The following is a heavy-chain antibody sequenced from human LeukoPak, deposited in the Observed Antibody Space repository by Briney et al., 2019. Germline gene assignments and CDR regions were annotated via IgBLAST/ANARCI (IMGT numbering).Heavy chain of an antibody. D-gene: IGHD2-2*01. CDR3: ATRYCSSTSCLFDY. CDR2: INHSGST. Sequence: SETLSLTCAVYGGSFSGYYWSWIRQPPGKGLEWSGEINHSGSTNYNPSLKSRVTISVDTSKNQFSLKLSSVTAADTAVYYCATRYCSSTSCLFDYWGQGTLVTVSS. CDR1: GGSFSGYY. V-gene: IGHV4-34*01. J-gene: IGHJ4*02.